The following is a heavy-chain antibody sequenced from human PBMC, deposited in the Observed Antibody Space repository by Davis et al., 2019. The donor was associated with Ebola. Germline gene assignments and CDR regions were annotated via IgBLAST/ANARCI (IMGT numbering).Heavy chain of an antibody. Sequence: PGGSLRLSCVASEFTFRSYWFHWVRQAPGKGLGWVSRIDTDGSTTNYADSVRGRFTISRDNAKNTLFLQMNSLRADDTAVYYCARDVGGRAGYWGQGTLVTVSS. V-gene: IGHV3-74*01. CDR1: EFTFRSYW. J-gene: IGHJ4*02. CDR3: ARDVGGRAGY. CDR2: IDTDGSTT.